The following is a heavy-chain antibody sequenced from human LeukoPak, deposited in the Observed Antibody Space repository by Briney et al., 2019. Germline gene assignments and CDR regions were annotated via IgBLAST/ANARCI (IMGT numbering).Heavy chain of an antibody. V-gene: IGHV4-39*01. CDR3: ARRSGVWYFDY. Sequence: PSETLSLTCTVSGGSITTHANYWAWIRQPPGRGLEWIGGVHYTGNTYSNTSLKSRVTMSVDTSKNQFSLNLSSVTAADTAVYYCARRSGVWYFDYWGRGILVTVSP. CDR2: VHYTGNT. D-gene: IGHD3-3*01. CDR1: GGSITTHANY. J-gene: IGHJ4*02.